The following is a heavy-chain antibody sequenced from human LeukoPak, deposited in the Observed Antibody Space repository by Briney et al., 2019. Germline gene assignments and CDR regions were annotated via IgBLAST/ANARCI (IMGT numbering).Heavy chain of an antibody. CDR1: GFTFSSYA. D-gene: IGHD6-19*01. V-gene: IGHV3-23*01. CDR3: ERQAGIAVAAYDY. Sequence: GGSLRLSCAASGFTFSSYAMSWVRQAPGKGLEWVSAISGSGGSTYYADSVKGRFTISRDNSKNTLYLQMNSLGAEDTAVYYCERQAGIAVAAYDYWGQGTLVTVSS. CDR2: ISGSGGST. J-gene: IGHJ4*02.